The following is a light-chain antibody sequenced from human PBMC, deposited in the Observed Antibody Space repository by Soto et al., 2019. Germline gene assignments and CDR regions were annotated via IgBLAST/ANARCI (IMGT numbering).Light chain of an antibody. V-gene: IGKV3-20*01. J-gene: IGKJ4*01. CDR2: GAS. CDR1: QIVSSTY. CDR3: QQYGVSPPNT. Sequence: EIVLTQSPGTLSLSPGERATLSCRASQIVSSTYLAWFQQKPGQAPRLLIYGASTRATGIPDRFSGSGSGTDFTVTISGLEPEDLALFYCQQYGVSPPNTFGGGTKVEV.